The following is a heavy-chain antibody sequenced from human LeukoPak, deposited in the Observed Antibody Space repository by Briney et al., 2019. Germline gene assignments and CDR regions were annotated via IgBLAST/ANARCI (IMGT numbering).Heavy chain of an antibody. J-gene: IGHJ4*02. D-gene: IGHD6-19*01. Sequence: GGSLRLSCAASGFTFSAFAMHWVRQAPGKGLEWVAVILYDGSNKYYADSLKGRLTISRDNSKNTLSLQLNSLRSEDTAVYFCAKDQSPKLTGYSSGCRPMDSWGQGTLVTVSS. CDR3: AKDQSPKLTGYSSGCRPMDS. V-gene: IGHV3-30*18. CDR2: ILYDGSNK. CDR1: GFTFSAFA.